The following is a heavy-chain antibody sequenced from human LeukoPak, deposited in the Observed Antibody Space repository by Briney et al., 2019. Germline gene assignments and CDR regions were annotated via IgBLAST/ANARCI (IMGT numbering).Heavy chain of an antibody. CDR1: GYTFTSYG. Sequence: ASVKVSCKASGYTFTSYGISWVRQAPGQGHEWMGWISAYNGNTNYAQKLQGRVTMTTDTSTSTAYMELRSLRSDDTAVYYCARGARFLEWLFQPFDYWGQGTLVTVSS. CDR2: ISAYNGNT. D-gene: IGHD3-3*01. J-gene: IGHJ4*02. CDR3: ARGARFLEWLFQPFDY. V-gene: IGHV1-18*01.